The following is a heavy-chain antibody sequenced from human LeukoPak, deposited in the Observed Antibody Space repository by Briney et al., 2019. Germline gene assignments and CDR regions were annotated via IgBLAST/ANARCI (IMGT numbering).Heavy chain of an antibody. CDR1: GGTFISYA. V-gene: IGHV1-69*13. D-gene: IGHD6-19*01. J-gene: IGHJ2*01. CDR3: ARSSEQWLVEKEYWYFDL. CDR2: IIPIFGTA. Sequence: GASVKVSCKASGGTFISYAISWVRQAPGQGLEWMGGIIPIFGTANYAQKFQGRVTITADESTSTAYMELSSLRSEDTAVYYCARSSEQWLVEKEYWYFDLWGRGTLVTVSS.